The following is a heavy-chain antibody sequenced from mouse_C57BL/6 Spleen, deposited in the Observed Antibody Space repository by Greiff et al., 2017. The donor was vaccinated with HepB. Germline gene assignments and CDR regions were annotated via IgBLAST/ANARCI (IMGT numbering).Heavy chain of an antibody. J-gene: IGHJ4*01. CDR3: ARGEDGYKYAMDY. V-gene: IGHV1-82*01. Sequence: QVQLKESGPELVKPGASVKISCKASGYAFSSSWMNWVKQRPGKGLEWIGRIYPGDGDTNYNGKFKGKATLTADKSSSTAYMQLSSLTSEDSAVYVCARGEDGYKYAMDYWGQGTSVTVSS. CDR1: GYAFSSSW. CDR2: IYPGDGDT. D-gene: IGHD2-3*01.